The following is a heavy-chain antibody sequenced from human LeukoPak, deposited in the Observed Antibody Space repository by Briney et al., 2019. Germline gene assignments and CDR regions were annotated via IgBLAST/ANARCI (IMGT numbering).Heavy chain of an antibody. CDR1: GFTFSSYA. CDR2: ISGSGSTT. D-gene: IGHD3-3*01. J-gene: IGHJ6*03. CDR3: AKAGTIFGVINPFYFYYMDV. V-gene: IGHV3-23*01. Sequence: PGGSLRLSCAASGFTFSSYAMSWIRQAPGKGLEWVSAISGSGSTTYYADSVKGRFTISRDNSKNTLYLQMNSLRAEDTAVYYCAKAGTIFGVINPFYFYYMDVWGKGTTVTVSS.